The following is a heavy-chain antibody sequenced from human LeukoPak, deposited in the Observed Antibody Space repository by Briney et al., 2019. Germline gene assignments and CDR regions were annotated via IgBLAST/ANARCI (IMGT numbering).Heavy chain of an antibody. J-gene: IGHJ3*02. CDR3: ARDFSDYYDSRGAFDI. CDR2: IYYSGST. V-gene: IGHV4-39*02. Sequence: SETLSLTCTVFGGSISSSSYYWGWIRQPPGKGLEWIGSIYYSGSTYYNPSLKSRVTISVDTSKNQFSLKLSSVTAADTAVYYCARDFSDYYDSRGAFDIWGQGTMVTVSS. CDR1: GGSISSSSYY. D-gene: IGHD3-22*01.